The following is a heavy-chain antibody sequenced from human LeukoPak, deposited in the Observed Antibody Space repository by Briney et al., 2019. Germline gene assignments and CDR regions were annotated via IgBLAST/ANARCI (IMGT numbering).Heavy chain of an antibody. CDR2: IYSGGNT. CDR1: GFTVSSNY. Sequence: GGSLRLSCAASGFTVSSNYMSWVRQAPGKGLEWVSVIYSGGNTYYADSVKGRFTISRDNSKNTLYLQMNSPRAEDTAVYYCARAVSSGYDPFDYWGQGTLVTVSS. V-gene: IGHV3-53*01. CDR3: ARAVSSGYDPFDY. D-gene: IGHD3-22*01. J-gene: IGHJ4*02.